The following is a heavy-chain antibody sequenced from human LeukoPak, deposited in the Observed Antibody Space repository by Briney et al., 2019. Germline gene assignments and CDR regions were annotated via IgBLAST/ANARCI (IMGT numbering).Heavy chain of an antibody. V-gene: IGHV3-72*01. CDR1: GFTVRDHY. CDR3: TRGNGYDWRSFDC. CDR2: SRNKGTGYST. Sequence: GGSLRLSCAGSGFTVRDHYMDWVRQAPGKGLEWVGRSRNKGTGYSTENAASVRGRFTISRDDSETSLYLQMNSLKTEDTAVYYCTRGNGYDWRSFDCWGQGVLVTVSS. J-gene: IGHJ4*02. D-gene: IGHD5-12*01.